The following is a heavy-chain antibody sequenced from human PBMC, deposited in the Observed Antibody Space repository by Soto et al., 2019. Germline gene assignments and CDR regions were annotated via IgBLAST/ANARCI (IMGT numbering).Heavy chain of an antibody. V-gene: IGHV3-33*01. Sequence: GGSLRLSCAASGFTFSSYGMHWVRQAPGKGLEWVAVIWYDGSNKYYADSVKGRFTISRDNSKNTLYLQMNSLRAEDMAVYYCASPRAYYYDSSAKGRSAFDIWGQGTMVTVS. CDR3: ASPRAYYYDSSAKGRSAFDI. J-gene: IGHJ3*02. CDR1: GFTFSSYG. D-gene: IGHD3-22*01. CDR2: IWYDGSNK.